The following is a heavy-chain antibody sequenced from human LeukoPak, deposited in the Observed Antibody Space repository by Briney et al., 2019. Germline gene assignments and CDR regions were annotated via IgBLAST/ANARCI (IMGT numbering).Heavy chain of an antibody. D-gene: IGHD5-12*01. J-gene: IGHJ6*02. CDR1: GYTFTGYY. CDR2: INPNSGGT. V-gene: IGHV1-2*06. CDR3: ASSIVATTYYYYYYGMDV. Sequence: ASVKVSCKASGYTFTGYYMHWARQAPGQGLEWMGRINPNSGGTNYAQKFQGRVTMTRDTSISTAYMELSRLRSDDTAVYYCASSIVATTYYYYYYGMDVWGQGTTVTVSS.